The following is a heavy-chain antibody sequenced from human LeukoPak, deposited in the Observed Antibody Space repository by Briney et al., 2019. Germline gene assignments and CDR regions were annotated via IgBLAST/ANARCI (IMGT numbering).Heavy chain of an antibody. Sequence: GGSLRLSCAASGFTFSSYEMNWVRQAPGKGLEWVSYISSSGSTIYYADSVKGRFTISRDNAKNSLYLQMNSLRAEDTAVYYCARELRDIVATTFDYWGERTLVTVSS. J-gene: IGHJ4*02. CDR1: GFTFSSYE. CDR2: ISSSGSTI. CDR3: ARELRDIVATTFDY. V-gene: IGHV3-48*03. D-gene: IGHD5-12*01.